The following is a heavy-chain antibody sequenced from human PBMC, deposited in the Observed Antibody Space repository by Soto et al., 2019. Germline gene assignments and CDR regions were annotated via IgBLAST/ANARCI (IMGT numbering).Heavy chain of an antibody. D-gene: IGHD3-22*01. Sequence: ASVKVSCKASGGTFSSYAISWVRQAPGQGLEWMGGIIPIFGTANYAQKFQGRVTITADESTSTAYMELSSLRSEDTAVYYCARDRSGYYYVLDYWGQGTLVTVSS. CDR1: GGTFSSYA. J-gene: IGHJ4*02. CDR2: IIPIFGTA. CDR3: ARDRSGYYYVLDY. V-gene: IGHV1-69*13.